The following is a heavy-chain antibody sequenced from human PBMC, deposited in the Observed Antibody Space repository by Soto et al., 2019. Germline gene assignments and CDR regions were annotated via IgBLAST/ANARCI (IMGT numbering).Heavy chain of an antibody. J-gene: IGHJ3*01. CDR2: VYHTGIT. Sequence: ESLSLACSVSGVSVSSGDYYWSWIREPPGKGLEWIGYVYHTGITNYNPSLKGRVTISVDTSKNQFSLQLNSVTAADTALYSCASMNILAGHAFDFWGQGTMVIV. CDR1: GVSVSSGDYY. D-gene: IGHD3-9*01. CDR3: ASMNILAGHAFDF. V-gene: IGHV4-61*08.